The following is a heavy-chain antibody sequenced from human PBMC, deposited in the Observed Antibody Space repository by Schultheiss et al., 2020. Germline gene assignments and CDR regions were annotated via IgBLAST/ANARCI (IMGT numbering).Heavy chain of an antibody. Sequence: SETLSLTCTVSGGSISSYYWSWIRQPPGKGLEWIGYIYYSGSTNYNPSLKSRVTISVDTSKNQFSLKLSSVTAADTAVYYCARRCTSCYRNYYYGMDVWGKGTTVTVSS. CDR3: ARRCTSCYRNYYYGMDV. CDR1: GGSISSYY. D-gene: IGHD2-2*01. CDR2: IYYSGST. J-gene: IGHJ6*04. V-gene: IGHV4-59*12.